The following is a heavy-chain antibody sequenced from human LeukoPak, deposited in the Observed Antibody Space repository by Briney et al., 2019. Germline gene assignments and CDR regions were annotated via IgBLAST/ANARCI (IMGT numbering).Heavy chain of an antibody. J-gene: IGHJ2*01. D-gene: IGHD3-10*01. CDR1: GFTFRSYA. Sequence: AGGSLRLSCAASGFTFRSYAMSWVRQAPGKGLEWVSALSGNGGSTYYADSVRGRFTISRDNAKNSLYLQMNSLRAEDTAVYFCARIPAWLGAFGYFDVWGRGTLVTVSS. CDR3: ARIPAWLGAFGYFDV. V-gene: IGHV3-23*01. CDR2: LSGNGGST.